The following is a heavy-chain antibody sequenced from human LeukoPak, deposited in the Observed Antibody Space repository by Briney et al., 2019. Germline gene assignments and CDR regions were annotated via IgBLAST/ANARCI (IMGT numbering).Heavy chain of an antibody. CDR2: IKQDGTEK. Sequence: PGGSLRLSCAASGFTFGNYGMSWVRQAPGKGLEWVANIKQDGTEKYFVDSVKGRFTISRDNVKNSLYLQMNSLRAEDTAVYYCARGHSSGWRISTQPLHYWGKGTLVTVSS. J-gene: IGHJ4*02. D-gene: IGHD6-19*01. V-gene: IGHV3-7*01. CDR1: GFTFGNYG. CDR3: ARGHSSGWRISTQPLHY.